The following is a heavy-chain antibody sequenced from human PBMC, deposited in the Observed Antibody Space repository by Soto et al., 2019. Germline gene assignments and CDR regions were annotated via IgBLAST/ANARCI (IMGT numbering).Heavy chain of an antibody. Sequence: APVKVSCKPSGYPFTTYGIGWARQAPGQGLAWMGWLSPYNYIINYGKKFQGRVTMTTDTSTSTAFMDLRSLRSDDTAVYYGARSGSGSFFDFWGQGTLVTVSS. J-gene: IGHJ4*02. CDR2: LSPYNYII. V-gene: IGHV1-18*01. D-gene: IGHD3-10*01. CDR1: GYPFTTYG. CDR3: ARSGSGSFFDF.